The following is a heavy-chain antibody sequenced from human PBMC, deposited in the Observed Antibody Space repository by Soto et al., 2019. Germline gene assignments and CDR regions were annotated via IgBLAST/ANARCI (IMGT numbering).Heavy chain of an antibody. CDR1: GASITSDDYF. D-gene: IGHD2-2*02. V-gene: IGHV4-30-4*01. CDR2: IFYSGNT. Sequence: SETLSLTCTVSGASITSDDYFWSWIRQSPERGLEWIGFIFYSGNTFNNPSLNGRASIAIDTSKNQFSLNLTSVTAADTAVYTRVREGTNIAFQGYINHGGLVGHSGQRALVPASS. CDR3: VREGTNIAFQGYINHGGLVGH. J-gene: IGHJ4*02.